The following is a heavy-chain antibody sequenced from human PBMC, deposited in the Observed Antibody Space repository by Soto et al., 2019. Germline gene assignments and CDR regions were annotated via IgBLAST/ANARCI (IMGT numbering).Heavy chain of an antibody. CDR3: ASGDYDFWSGPGGGMDV. Sequence: QVQLVQSGAEVKKPGSSVKVSCKASGGTFSSYAISWVRQAPGQGLEWMGGIIPIFGTANYAQKFQGRVTIIAEESTSTGYMELSSLRSEDTAVYYCASGDYDFWSGPGGGMDVWGQGTTVTVSS. V-gene: IGHV1-69*12. D-gene: IGHD3-3*01. CDR2: IIPIFGTA. CDR1: GGTFSSYA. J-gene: IGHJ6*02.